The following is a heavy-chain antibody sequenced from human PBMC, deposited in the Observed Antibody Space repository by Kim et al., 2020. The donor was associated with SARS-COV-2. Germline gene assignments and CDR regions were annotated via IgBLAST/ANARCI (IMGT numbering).Heavy chain of an antibody. J-gene: IGHJ6*02. CDR1: GYSFTSYW. CDR3: ARLRNVRKNYDFWSGYHPTHMDV. CDR2: IDPSDSYT. V-gene: IGHV5-10-1*01. Sequence: GESLKISCKGSGYSFTSYWISWVRQMPGKGLEWMGRIDPSDSYTNYSPSFQGHVTISADKSISTAYLQWSSLKASDTAMYYCARLRNVRKNYDFWSGYHPTHMDVWGQGTTVTVSS. D-gene: IGHD3-3*01.